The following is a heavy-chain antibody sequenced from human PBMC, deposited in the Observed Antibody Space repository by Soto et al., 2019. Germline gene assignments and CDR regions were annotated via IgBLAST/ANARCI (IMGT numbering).Heavy chain of an antibody. D-gene: IGHD2-15*01. CDR1: GFTFSSYW. Sequence: PGGSLRLSCAASGFTFSSYWMSWVRQAPGKGLEWVANIKQDGSEKYYVDSVKGRFTISRDNAKNSLYLQMNSLRAEDTAVYYCAREPDRINYYYMDVWGKGTTVTVSS. CDR2: IKQDGSEK. CDR3: AREPDRINYYYMDV. V-gene: IGHV3-7*01. J-gene: IGHJ6*03.